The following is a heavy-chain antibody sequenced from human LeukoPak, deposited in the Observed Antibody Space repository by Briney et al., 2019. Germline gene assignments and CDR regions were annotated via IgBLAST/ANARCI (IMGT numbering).Heavy chain of an antibody. V-gene: IGHV1-18*01. Sequence: GASVKVSCKASGYTFTSYGISWVRQAPGQGLEWMGWISAYNGNTNYAQKLQGRVTMTTDTSTSTAYMELSSLGSEDTAVYYCARASSGQQLEFAKYYYYGMDVWGQGTTVTVSS. CDR1: GYTFTSYG. D-gene: IGHD6-13*01. CDR2: ISAYNGNT. CDR3: ARASSGQQLEFAKYYYYGMDV. J-gene: IGHJ6*02.